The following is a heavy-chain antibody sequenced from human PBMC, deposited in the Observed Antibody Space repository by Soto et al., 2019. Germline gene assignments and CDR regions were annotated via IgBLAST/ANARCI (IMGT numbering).Heavy chain of an antibody. CDR3: ARYRGDYDFWSGYPWIAYYYYYYGMDV. Sequence: PSETLSLTCTVSGGSTSSSSYYWGWIRQPPGKGLEWIGSIYYSGSTYYNPSLKSRVTISVDTSKNQFSLKLSSVTAADTAVYYCARYRGDYDFWSGYPWIAYYYYYYGMDVWGQGTTVTVSS. V-gene: IGHV4-39*01. CDR2: IYYSGST. D-gene: IGHD3-3*01. CDR1: GGSTSSSSYY. J-gene: IGHJ6*02.